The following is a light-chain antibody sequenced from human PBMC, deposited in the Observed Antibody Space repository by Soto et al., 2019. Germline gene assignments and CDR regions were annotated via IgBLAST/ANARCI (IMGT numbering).Light chain of an antibody. J-gene: IGKJ3*01. CDR1: RSISNY. Sequence: DIQMTQSPSSLSASGGDAVSHTCRASRSISNYLNWYQQKPGRAPKLLISGASSLQRGVPSRFSGSGSGTTFTLTITSLQPDDFAIYFCQQSYTAPYTFGPGTKVEIK. CDR2: GAS. CDR3: QQSYTAPYT. V-gene: IGKV1-39*01.